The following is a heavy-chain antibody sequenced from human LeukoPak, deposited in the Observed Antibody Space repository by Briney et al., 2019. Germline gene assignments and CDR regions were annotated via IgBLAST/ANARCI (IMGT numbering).Heavy chain of an antibody. J-gene: IGHJ4*02. CDR1: GFTFSTHD. Sequence: LAGGSLRLSCAASGFTFSTHDMHWVRQATGKGLEWVSAIGTAGDTYYPGSVKGRFTVSREDGKNSLYLQMNSLRAGDTAAYYCARRYGSNYGPLAFWGQGTLVTVSS. CDR3: ARRYGSNYGPLAF. V-gene: IGHV3-13*01. D-gene: IGHD5-18*01. CDR2: IGTAGDT.